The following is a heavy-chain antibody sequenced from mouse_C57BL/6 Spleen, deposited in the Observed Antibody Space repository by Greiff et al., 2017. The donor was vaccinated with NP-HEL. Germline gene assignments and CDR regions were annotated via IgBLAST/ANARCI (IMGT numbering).Heavy chain of an antibody. CDR3: ARSPYAMDY. Sequence: QVQLQQSGPELVKPGASVKISCKASGYAFSSSWMNWVKQRPGKGLEWIGRIYPGDGDTNYNGKFKGKATLTADKSSSTAYMQLSSLTSEDSAVYFCARSPYAMDYWGQGTSVTVSS. CDR1: GYAFSSSW. CDR2: IYPGDGDT. V-gene: IGHV1-82*01. J-gene: IGHJ4*01.